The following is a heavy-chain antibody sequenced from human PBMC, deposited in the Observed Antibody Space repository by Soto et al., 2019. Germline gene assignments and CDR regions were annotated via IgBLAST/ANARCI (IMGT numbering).Heavy chain of an antibody. CDR3: ARSMGPYGDYDGEYY. J-gene: IGHJ4*02. CDR2: IWYDGSNK. D-gene: IGHD4-17*01. CDR1: GFTFSSYG. V-gene: IGHV3-33*01. Sequence: PGRSLRLSCAASGFTFSSYGMHWVRQAPGKGLEWVAVIWYDGSNKYYADSLKGRFTISRDNSKNTLYLQMNSLRAEDTAVYYCARSMGPYGDYDGEYYWGQGTLVTVSS.